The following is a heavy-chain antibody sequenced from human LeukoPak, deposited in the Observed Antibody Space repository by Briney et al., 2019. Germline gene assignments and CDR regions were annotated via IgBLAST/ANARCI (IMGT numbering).Heavy chain of an antibody. J-gene: IGHJ4*02. CDR1: LFTLSRYN. D-gene: IGHD2-21*01. CDR2: INDDGNDT. V-gene: IGHV3-74*03. CDR3: ARDLDWLIYDY. Sequence: PGEALRLSCEASLFTLSRYNIHWGRQAPGARLVWGSRINDDGNDTKYAESVKGRFTISSDNAKVTVCLQMNSVRADDTPMYYCARDLDWLIYDYWGQGSLVAVSS.